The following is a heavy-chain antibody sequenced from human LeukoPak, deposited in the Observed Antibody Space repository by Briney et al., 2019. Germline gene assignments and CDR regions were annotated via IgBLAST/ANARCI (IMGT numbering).Heavy chain of an antibody. V-gene: IGHV3-33*06. J-gene: IGHJ4*02. D-gene: IGHD3-10*01. CDR2: IWYDGSNK. CDR3: AKNMVRGVKGYFDY. CDR1: GFTFSSYG. Sequence: GGSLRLSCAASGFTFSSYGMHWVRQAPGKGLEWVAVIWYDGSNKYYAGSVKGRFTISRDNSKNTLYLQMNSLRAEDTAVYYCAKNMVRGVKGYFDYWGQGTLVTVSS.